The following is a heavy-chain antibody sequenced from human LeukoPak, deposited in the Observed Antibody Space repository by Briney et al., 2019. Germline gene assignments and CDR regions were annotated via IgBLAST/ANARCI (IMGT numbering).Heavy chain of an antibody. Sequence: KPSETLSLTCAVYGGSFSGYYWSWIRQPPGKGLEWLGEINHSGSTNYNPSLKSRVTISVDTSKNQFSLKLSSVTAADTTVYYCATTTVTSYCSSTSCDWGNNWFDPWGQGTLVTVSS. V-gene: IGHV4-34*01. CDR1: GGSFSGYY. CDR3: ATTTVTSYCSSTSCDWGNNWFDP. D-gene: IGHD2-2*01. CDR2: INHSGST. J-gene: IGHJ5*02.